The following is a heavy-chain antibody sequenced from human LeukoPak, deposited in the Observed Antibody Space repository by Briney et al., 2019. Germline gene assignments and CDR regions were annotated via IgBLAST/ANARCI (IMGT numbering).Heavy chain of an antibody. J-gene: IGHJ4*02. CDR2: ISYGGSNK. CDR3: ARDSVVVAGLVNYFDY. D-gene: IGHD6-19*01. CDR1: GFTFSSYA. V-gene: IGHV3-30*04. Sequence: PGGSLRLSCAASGFTFSSYAMHWVRQAPGKGLEWVAVISYGGSNKYYADSVKGRFTISRDNSKNTLYLQMNSLRAEDTAVYYCARDSVVVAGLVNYFDYWGQGTLVTVSS.